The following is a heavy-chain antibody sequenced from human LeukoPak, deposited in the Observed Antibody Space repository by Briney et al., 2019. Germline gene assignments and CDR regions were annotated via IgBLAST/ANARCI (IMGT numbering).Heavy chain of an antibody. V-gene: IGHV3-21*01. D-gene: IGHD6-19*01. CDR3: ARDRQWLVHHNFDY. CDR1: GFTFSSYS. CDR2: ISSSSSYI. Sequence: GGSLRLSCAASGFTFSSYSMNWVRQAPGKGLEWVSSISSSSSYIYYADSVKGRFTISRDNAKNSLYLQMNSLRAEDTAVYYCARDRQWLVHHNFDYWGQGTLVTVSS. J-gene: IGHJ4*02.